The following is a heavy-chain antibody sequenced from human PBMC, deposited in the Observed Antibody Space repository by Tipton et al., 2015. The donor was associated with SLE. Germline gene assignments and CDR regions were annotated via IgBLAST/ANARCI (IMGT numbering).Heavy chain of an antibody. V-gene: IGHV4-34*01. Sequence: TLSLTCAVYGGSFSGYYWSWIRQPPGKGLEWIGDIDDSGSTNYNPSLKSRVTISVDTSKNQFSLKLNSVTAADTAVYYCARGRAVPSVFDYWGQGTLVTVSS. CDR3: ARGRAVPSVFDY. CDR2: IDDSGST. D-gene: IGHD5/OR15-5a*01. J-gene: IGHJ4*02. CDR1: GGSFSGYY.